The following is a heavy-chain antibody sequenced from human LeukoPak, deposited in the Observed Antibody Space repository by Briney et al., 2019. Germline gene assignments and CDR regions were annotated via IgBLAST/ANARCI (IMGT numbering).Heavy chain of an antibody. D-gene: IGHD2-2*03. V-gene: IGHV4-59*01. CDR2: IYYSEST. CDR3: AREAGYSHAFDI. J-gene: IGHJ3*02. CDR1: GGSISSYY. Sequence: SETLSLTCTVSGGSISSYYWSWIRQPPGKGLEWIGYIYYSESTNYNPSLKSRVTISVDTSKNQFSLKLSSVTAADTAVYYCAREAGYSHAFDIWGQGTMVTVSS.